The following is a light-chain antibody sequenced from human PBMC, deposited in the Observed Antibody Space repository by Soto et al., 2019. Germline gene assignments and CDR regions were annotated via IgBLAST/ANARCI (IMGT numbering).Light chain of an antibody. J-gene: IGKJ1*01. Sequence: DIVMTQTPLSLPVTPGEPATLSCRASQSVSGSYLAWYQQKPGQAPRLLIYGASSRATGIPDRFSGSGSGTDFTLTISRLEPEDFAVYYCQQYGSSSWTFGQGTKVDIK. CDR2: GAS. V-gene: IGKV3-20*01. CDR1: QSVSGSY. CDR3: QQYGSSSWT.